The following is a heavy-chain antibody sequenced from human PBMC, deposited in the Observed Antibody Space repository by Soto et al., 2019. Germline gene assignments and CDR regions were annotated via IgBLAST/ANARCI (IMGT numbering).Heavy chain of an antibody. J-gene: IGHJ4*02. V-gene: IGHV4-30-2*01. CDR2: VHHSGST. D-gene: IGHD1-1*01. Sequence: PSETLSLTCAVSGGSISSGGYSWTWIRQPPGKGLEWIGYVHHSGSTNYNPSLKTRVNISVDRPNNQFFLNLTSATAADSAVYYCARGLWKDVFQYWGPGILVTVS. CDR1: GGSISSGGYS. CDR3: ARGLWKDVFQY.